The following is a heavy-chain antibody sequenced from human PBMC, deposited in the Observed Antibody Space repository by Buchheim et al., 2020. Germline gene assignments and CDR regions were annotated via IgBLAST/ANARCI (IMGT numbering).Heavy chain of an antibody. Sequence: QVQLVESGGGVVQPGRSLRLSCAASGFTFSSYAMHWVRQAPGKGLEWVAVISYDGSNKYYADSVKGRFTISRDNSKNTLYLQMNSLRAEDTAVYYCARGVQRWLQLSGHIDYWGQGTL. D-gene: IGHD5-24*01. CDR3: ARGVQRWLQLSGHIDY. J-gene: IGHJ4*02. V-gene: IGHV3-30*04. CDR2: ISYDGSNK. CDR1: GFTFSSYA.